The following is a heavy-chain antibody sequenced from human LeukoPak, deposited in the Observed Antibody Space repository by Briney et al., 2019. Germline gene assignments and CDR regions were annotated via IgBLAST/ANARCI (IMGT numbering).Heavy chain of an antibody. J-gene: IGHJ4*02. Sequence: PGGSLRLSCAASGFTFSSYAMSWVPQAPGKGLKWVSAISGSGGSTYYADSVKGRFTIARDNSKNSLYLQMNSLRAEDTAVYYCAKDGAIFGVVIILAHFDYWGQGTLVTVSS. V-gene: IGHV3-23*01. CDR1: GFTFSSYA. CDR3: AKDGAIFGVVIILAHFDY. D-gene: IGHD3-3*01. CDR2: ISGSGGST.